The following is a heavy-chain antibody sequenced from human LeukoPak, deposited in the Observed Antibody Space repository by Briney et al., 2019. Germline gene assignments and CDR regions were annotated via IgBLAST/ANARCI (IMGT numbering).Heavy chain of an antibody. CDR3: ARPSSGHIYVFDY. V-gene: IGHV3-23*01. CDR2: ISGSGGST. J-gene: IGHJ4*02. Sequence: PGGSLRLSCAASGFTFSNYAMSWVRQAPGKGLEWVSGISGSGGSTSYADSVKGRFTISRDNSKNTVYLQMNSLRAEDTAVYYCARPSSGHIYVFDYWGQGTLVTVSS. D-gene: IGHD3-3*01. CDR1: GFTFSNYA.